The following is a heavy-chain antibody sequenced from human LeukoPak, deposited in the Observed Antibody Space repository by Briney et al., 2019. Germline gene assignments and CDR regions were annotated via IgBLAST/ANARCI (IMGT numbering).Heavy chain of an antibody. CDR1: GGSISSYY. CDR3: ARHVSGRDAFDI. Sequence: SETLSLTCTVSGGSISSYYWSWIRQPPGKGLEWIGYIYYSGSTNYNPSLKSRVTISVDTSKNQFSLKLSSVTAADTAVYYCARHVSGRDAFDIWGQGTMVTVSS. V-gene: IGHV4-59*08. J-gene: IGHJ3*02. CDR2: IYYSGST. D-gene: IGHD2-8*01.